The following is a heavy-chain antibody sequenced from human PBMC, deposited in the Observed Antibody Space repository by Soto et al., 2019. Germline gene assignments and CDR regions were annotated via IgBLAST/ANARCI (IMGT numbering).Heavy chain of an antibody. D-gene: IGHD2-15*01. J-gene: IGHJ5*01. CDR2: ISSGGDRT. V-gene: IGHV3-11*06. Sequence: PGGSLRLSCAASGFTFSDYYMTWIRQAPGKGLEWISYISSGGDRTTYADSVKGRFTISRDNAKNSLYLQMNSLRAEDTAVYHRARAFVEWFDSWGQGS. CDR3: ARAFVEWFDS. CDR1: GFTFSDYY.